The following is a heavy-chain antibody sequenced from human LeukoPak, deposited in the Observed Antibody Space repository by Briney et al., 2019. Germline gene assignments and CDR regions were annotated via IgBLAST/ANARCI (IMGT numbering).Heavy chain of an antibody. V-gene: IGHV1-69*06. Sequence: SVKVSCKASGYTFTSYAISWVRQAPGQGLEWMGGIIPIFGTANYAQKFQGRVTMTEDTSTDTAYMELSSLRSEDTAVYYCATVTFIRDRYYDYVWGSYRQYYFDYWGQGTLVTVSS. CDR3: ATVTFIRDRYYDYVWGSYRQYYFDY. J-gene: IGHJ4*02. CDR2: IIPIFGTA. D-gene: IGHD3-16*02. CDR1: GYTFTSYA.